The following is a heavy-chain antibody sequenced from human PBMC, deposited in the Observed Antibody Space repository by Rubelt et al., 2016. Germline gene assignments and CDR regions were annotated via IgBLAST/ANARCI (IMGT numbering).Heavy chain of an antibody. CDR1: GFTVSSNY. CDR3: ARGGYYDSSGYYSFDY. Sequence: EVQLVESGGGLIQPGGSLRLSCAASGFTVSSNYMSWVRPAPGKGLEWVSVIYSGGSTYYADSVKGRFTISRDNSKNTLYLQMNSLRAEDTAVYYCARGGYYDSSGYYSFDYWGQGTLVTVSS. D-gene: IGHD3-22*01. J-gene: IGHJ4*02. CDR2: IYSGGST. V-gene: IGHV3-53*01.